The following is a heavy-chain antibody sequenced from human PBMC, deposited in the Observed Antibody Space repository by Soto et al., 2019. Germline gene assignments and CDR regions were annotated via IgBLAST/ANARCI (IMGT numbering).Heavy chain of an antibody. V-gene: IGHV3-23*01. CDR2: LSGGGSNT. CDR1: GFSFSTYS. J-gene: IGHJ4*02. Sequence: EVQLLESGGGLVQPGGSLRLSCAASGFSFSTYSMAWVRQTPGKGLAWVSGLSGGGSNTFYADSVQGRFTISLDNSKNTVYLQMNSLRVEDTAVYYCARWDGYGDVWGQGTLVTVSS. D-gene: IGHD4-17*01. CDR3: ARWDGYGDV.